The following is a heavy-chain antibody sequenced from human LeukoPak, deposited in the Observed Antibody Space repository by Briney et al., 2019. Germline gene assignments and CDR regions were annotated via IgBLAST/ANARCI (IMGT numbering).Heavy chain of an antibody. CDR2: IYYGGST. CDR1: GGSISSYY. J-gene: IGHJ4*02. CDR3: ARAGGYLLYFDS. D-gene: IGHD5-12*01. Sequence: ASETLSLTCTVSGGSISSYYWNWIRQPPGKGLEWIGYIYYGGSTNYNPSLKSRVTISVDTSKNEFSLRLNSVTAADTAVYYCARAGGYLLYFDSWGQGTLATVSS. V-gene: IGHV4-59*08.